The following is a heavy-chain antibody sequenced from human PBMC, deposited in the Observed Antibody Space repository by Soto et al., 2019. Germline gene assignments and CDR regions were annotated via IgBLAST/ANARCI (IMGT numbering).Heavy chain of an antibody. Sequence: QVRLQESGPRLVKPSQTLTLTCTVSGDSINSGDYYWNWIRQPPGKGLEWIGYVYYSGSTYYNSSLRSRLSISLDTSKTQFSLSLGSVTAADTATYYCARELRDEFGHPVGFDIWGHGTPVTVSS. CDR1: GDSINSGDYY. J-gene: IGHJ3*02. CDR2: VYYSGST. D-gene: IGHD1-26*01. V-gene: IGHV4-30-4*01. CDR3: ARELRDEFGHPVGFDI.